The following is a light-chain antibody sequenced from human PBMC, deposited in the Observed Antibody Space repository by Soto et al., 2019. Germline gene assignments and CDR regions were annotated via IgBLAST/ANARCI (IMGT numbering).Light chain of an antibody. CDR2: DDS. V-gene: IGLV3-21*02. J-gene: IGLJ1*01. CDR1: TVGSES. Sequence: SCELPHPPSVSLAPGRTATITCGGNTVGSESVHWYQQRPGQAPVLVVYDDSDRPSGIPERFSGSNAGNTATLTISRVEAGDEPDYYCQVWDSSRDHYVFGTGTKVTVL. CDR3: QVWDSSRDHYV.